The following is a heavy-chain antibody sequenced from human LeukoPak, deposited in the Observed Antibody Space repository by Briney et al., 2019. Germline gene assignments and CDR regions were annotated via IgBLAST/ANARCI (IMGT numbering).Heavy chain of an antibody. J-gene: IGHJ4*02. D-gene: IGHD5-18*01. CDR2: IYTSGST. Sequence: SQTLSLTCTVSGGSISSGSYYWSWIRQPAGQGLEWIGRIYTSGSTNYNPSLKSRVTMSVDTSKNQFSLKLSSVTAADTAVYYCARVGGYSYGRRYFDYWGQGTLVTVSS. CDR3: ARVGGYSYGRRYFDY. V-gene: IGHV4-61*02. CDR1: GGSISSGSYY.